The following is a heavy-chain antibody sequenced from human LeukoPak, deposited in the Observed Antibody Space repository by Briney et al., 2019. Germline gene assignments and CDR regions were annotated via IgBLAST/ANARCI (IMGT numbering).Heavy chain of an antibody. CDR3: ARSGIQLWTGYFDY. CDR2: ISYDGSNK. D-gene: IGHD5-18*01. J-gene: IGHJ4*02. V-gene: IGHV3-30-3*01. CDR1: GFTFSSYA. Sequence: PGGSLRLSCAASGFTFSSYAMHWVRQAPGKGLEWVAVISYDGSNKYYADSVKGRFTISRDNSENTLYLQMNSLRAEDTAVYYCARSGIQLWTGYFDYWGQGTLVTVSS.